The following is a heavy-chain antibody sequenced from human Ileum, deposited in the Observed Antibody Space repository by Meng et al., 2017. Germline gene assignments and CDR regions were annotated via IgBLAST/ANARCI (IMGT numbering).Heavy chain of an antibody. J-gene: IGHJ4*02. D-gene: IGHD7-27*01. Sequence: QVQLKESGTGLVRPSETLSLICTVSGGSVSTSDYQWGWIRQPPGKGLEWIGYAGTNYNPSLKSRVTISVDTSKRQFSLKLTSVTAADTAVYYCARDHWGSLDYWGQGILVTVSS. CDR2: AGT. CDR1: GGSVSTSDYQ. CDR3: ARDHWGSLDY. V-gene: IGHV4-61*08.